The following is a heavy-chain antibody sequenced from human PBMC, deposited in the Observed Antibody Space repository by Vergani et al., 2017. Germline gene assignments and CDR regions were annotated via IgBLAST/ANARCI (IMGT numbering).Heavy chain of an antibody. CDR2: ISWNSGSI. J-gene: IGHJ4*02. CDR1: GFTFDDYA. D-gene: IGHD1-26*01. V-gene: IGHV3-9*01. CDR3: AKEIRSDLGALDY. Sequence: EVQLLESGGGLVQPGGSLRLSCAASGFTFDDYAMHWVRQAPGKGLEWVSGISWNSGSIGYADSVKGRFTISRDNAKNSLYLQMNSLRAEDTALYYCAKEIRSDLGALDYWGQGTLVTVSS.